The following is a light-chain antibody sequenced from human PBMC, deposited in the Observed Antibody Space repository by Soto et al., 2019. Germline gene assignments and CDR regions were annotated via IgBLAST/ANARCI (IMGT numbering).Light chain of an antibody. CDR3: QQYGSLSWT. CDR1: QSVSSN. Sequence: ENVLTQSPGTLSLSPGERATLSCRASQSVSSNLAWYQQKPGQAPRIIIFGASGRATGIPDRFSGSGSGTDFTLTISRLEPEDFAMYYCQQYGSLSWTFGQGTKVDIK. J-gene: IGKJ1*01. CDR2: GAS. V-gene: IGKV3-20*01.